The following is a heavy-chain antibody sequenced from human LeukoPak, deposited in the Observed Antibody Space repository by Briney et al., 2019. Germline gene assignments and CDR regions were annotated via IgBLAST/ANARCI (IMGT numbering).Heavy chain of an antibody. J-gene: IGHJ5*02. CDR2: IIPTSGTT. CDR1: GGTFTSYA. CDR3: ARKLRLGGNWFDP. Sequence: SVEVSCKTSGGTFTSYAITWVRQAPGQGLEWMGKIIPTSGTTNYAQKFQGRVTFTADESTSTAYMELSSLRSEDTALYYCARKLRLGGNWFDPWGQGTLVTVSS. D-gene: IGHD1-26*01. V-gene: IGHV1-69*15.